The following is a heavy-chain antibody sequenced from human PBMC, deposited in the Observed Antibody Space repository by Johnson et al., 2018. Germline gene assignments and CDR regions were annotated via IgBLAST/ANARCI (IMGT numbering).Heavy chain of an antibody. CDR2: ISWNSDSL. CDR3: AKGRFDMVRGALDV. V-gene: IGHV3-9*01. Sequence: VQLVQSGGALVQPGRSLRLSCAASGFTFDDYAMHWVRQAPGKGLEWVSGISWNSDSLGYADSVKGRFTISRDNAKNSLYLQMNSRRVEDTAFYYCAKGRFDMVRGALDVWGRGTTVTVS. D-gene: IGHD3-10*01. CDR1: GFTFDDYA. J-gene: IGHJ6*03.